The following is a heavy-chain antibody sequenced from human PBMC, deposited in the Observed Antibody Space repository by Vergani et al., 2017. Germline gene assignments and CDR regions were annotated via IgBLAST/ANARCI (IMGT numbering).Heavy chain of an antibody. CDR2: SYHSGST. CDR1: GYSISSGYY. Sequence: QVQLQESGPGLVKPSGTLSLTCAVSGYSISSGYYWGWIRQPPGKGLEWIGSSYHSGSTYYNPSLKSRVTISVDTSKNQFSLKLSSVTAADTAVYYCARGGKLGSSGYFDYWGQGTLVTVSS. D-gene: IGHD3-22*01. CDR3: ARGGKLGSSGYFDY. V-gene: IGHV4-38-2*01. J-gene: IGHJ4*02.